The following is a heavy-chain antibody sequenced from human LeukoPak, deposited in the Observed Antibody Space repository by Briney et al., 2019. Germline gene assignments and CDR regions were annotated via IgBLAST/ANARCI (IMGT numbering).Heavy chain of an antibody. J-gene: IGHJ3*02. V-gene: IGHV3-33*08. D-gene: IGHD3-16*01. CDR2: IWYDGSNK. Sequence: PGGSLRLSCAASGFTFSSYGMHWIRQAPGKGLEWVAVIWYDGSNKYYADSVKGRFTISRDNSKNTLYLQMNSLRAEDTAVYYCARDGGTDKPDAFDIWGQGTMVTVSS. CDR1: GFTFSSYG. CDR3: ARDGGTDKPDAFDI.